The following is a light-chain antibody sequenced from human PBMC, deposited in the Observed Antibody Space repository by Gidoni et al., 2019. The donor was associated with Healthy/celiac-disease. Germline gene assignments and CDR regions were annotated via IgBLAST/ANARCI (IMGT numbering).Light chain of an antibody. CDR1: SGSVSTSYY. J-gene: IGLJ3*02. CDR3: VLYMGSGLWV. V-gene: IGLV8-61*01. Sequence: QTVLTQDPSFSVSPGGTVTLTCGFSSGSVSTSYYPSWYQQTPGQAPRTLIYSTNTRSSGVPDRFSGSILGNKAALTITGAQADDESDYYCVLYMGSGLWVFGGGTKLTVL. CDR2: STN.